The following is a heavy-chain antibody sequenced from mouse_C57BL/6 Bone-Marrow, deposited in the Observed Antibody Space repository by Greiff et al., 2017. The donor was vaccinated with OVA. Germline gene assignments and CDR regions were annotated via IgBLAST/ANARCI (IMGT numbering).Heavy chain of an antibody. J-gene: IGHJ3*01. CDR3: ARGGRNYWFAY. V-gene: IGHV1-81*01. Sequence: VQLQESGAELARPGASVKLSCKASGYTFTSYGISWVKQRTGQGLEWIGEIYPRSGNTYYNEKFKGKATLTADKSSSTAYMELRSLTSEDSAVYFCARGGRNYWFAYWGQGTLVTVSA. D-gene: IGHD2-1*01. CDR1: GYTFTSYG. CDR2: IYPRSGNT.